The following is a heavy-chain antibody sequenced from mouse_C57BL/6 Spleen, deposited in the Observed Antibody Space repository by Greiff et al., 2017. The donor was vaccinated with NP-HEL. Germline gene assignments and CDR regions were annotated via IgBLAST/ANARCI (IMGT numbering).Heavy chain of an antibody. V-gene: IGHV1-55*01. D-gene: IGHD1-1*01. CDR3: AMGITTVVAPYYFDY. CDR1: GYTFTSYW. J-gene: IGHJ2*01. Sequence: VQLQQSGAELVKPGASVKMSCKASGYTFTSYWITWVKQRPGQGLEWIGDIYPGSGSTNYNEKFKSKATLTVDTSSSTAYMQLSSLTSEDSAVYYCAMGITTVVAPYYFDYWGQGTTLTVSS. CDR2: IYPGSGST.